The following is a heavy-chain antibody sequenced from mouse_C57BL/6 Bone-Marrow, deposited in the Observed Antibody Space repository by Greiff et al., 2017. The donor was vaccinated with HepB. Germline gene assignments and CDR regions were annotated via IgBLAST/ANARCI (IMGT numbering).Heavy chain of an antibody. CDR3: ARQAPWFAY. J-gene: IGHJ3*01. CDR2: ISSGGSYT. CDR1: GFTFSSYG. V-gene: IGHV5-6*01. Sequence: EVKVVESGGDLVKPVGSLKLSCAASGFTFSSYGMSWVRQTPDKRLEWVATISSGGSYTYYPDSVKGRFTISRDNAKNTLYLQMSSLKSEDTAMYYCARQAPWFAYWGQGTLVTVSA.